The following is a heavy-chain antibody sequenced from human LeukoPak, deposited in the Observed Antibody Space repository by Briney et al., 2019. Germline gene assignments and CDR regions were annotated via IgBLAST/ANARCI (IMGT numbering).Heavy chain of an antibody. D-gene: IGHD6-19*01. V-gene: IGHV3-23*01. CDR2: VTASGGRT. CDR1: AFIFSNYA. CDR3: AKGPYRSGWPSSFHYDGMDV. J-gene: IGHJ6*02. Sequence: GGSLRLSCTASAFIFSNYAMTWVRQAPGKGLEWVSAVTASGGRTYYADSVKGRFTISRDNSKNTLYLQMSRLRAEDTAVYYCAKGPYRSGWPSSFHYDGMDVWGQGTTVTVSS.